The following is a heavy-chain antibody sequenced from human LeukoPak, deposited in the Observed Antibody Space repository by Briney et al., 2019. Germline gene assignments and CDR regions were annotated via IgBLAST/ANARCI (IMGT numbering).Heavy chain of an antibody. D-gene: IGHD4-17*01. CDR1: GYTFTSYY. CDR2: VNPSGGDT. V-gene: IGHV1-46*01. Sequence: ASVKVSCKTYGYTFTSYYVHWVRQAPGQGPEWMGIVNPSGGDTTYAPKFQGRVTMTRDTSTSTVYMELSSLRSEDTAVYYCARLVTTSGPWFDPWGQGTLVTVSS. J-gene: IGHJ5*02. CDR3: ARLVTTSGPWFDP.